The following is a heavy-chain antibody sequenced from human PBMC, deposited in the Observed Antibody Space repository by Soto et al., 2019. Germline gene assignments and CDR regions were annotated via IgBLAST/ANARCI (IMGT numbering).Heavy chain of an antibody. CDR2: IDPSDSYT. CDR1: GYSFTSYW. D-gene: IGHD3-22*01. Sequence: GESLKISCKGSGYSFTSYWISWVRQMPGKGLEWMGRIDPSDSYTNYSPSFQGHVTISADKSTSTAYLQWSSLKASDTAMYYCATRYYYDSSGYSYYYYGMDVWGQGTTVTVSS. CDR3: ATRYYYDSSGYSYYYYGMDV. V-gene: IGHV5-10-1*01. J-gene: IGHJ6*02.